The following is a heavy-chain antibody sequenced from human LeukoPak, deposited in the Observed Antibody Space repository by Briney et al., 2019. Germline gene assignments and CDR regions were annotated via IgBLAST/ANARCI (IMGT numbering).Heavy chain of an antibody. Sequence: HPGGSLRLSCAASGFTVSSNYMSWVRQAPGKGLEWVSVIYSGGSTYYADSVKGRFTISRDNSKNTLYLQMNSLRAEDTAVYYCARADNYYYGVDVWGQGTTVTVSS. CDR2: IYSGGST. CDR3: ARADNYYYGVDV. J-gene: IGHJ6*02. V-gene: IGHV3-53*01. CDR1: GFTVSSNY.